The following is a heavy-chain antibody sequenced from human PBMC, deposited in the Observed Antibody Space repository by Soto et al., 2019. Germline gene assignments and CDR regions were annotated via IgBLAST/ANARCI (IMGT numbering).Heavy chain of an antibody. CDR3: ANDIKTAAAGTSYYYYGMDV. V-gene: IGHV3-30*18. Sequence: GGSLRLSFAASGFTFSIYGMHWVLQAPGKXLXXVAVISYDGSNKYYADSVKGRFTIYRDNSKNTLYLQMNSLRAEETAVYYCANDIKTAAAGTSYYYYGMDVWGQGTTVTVSS. CDR1: GFTFSIYG. J-gene: IGHJ6*02. CDR2: ISYDGSNK. D-gene: IGHD6-13*01.